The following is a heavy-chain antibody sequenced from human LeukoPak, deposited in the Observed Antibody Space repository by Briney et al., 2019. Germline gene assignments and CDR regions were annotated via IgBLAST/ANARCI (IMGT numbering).Heavy chain of an antibody. Sequence: SETLSLTCTVSGGSINNYYWSWIRQPPGKGLEWTGYISYSGSTNYNPSLKSRVTMSVDTSENQFSLNLSSVTAGDTAVYYCTKHRYSMNVWGQGTTVTVSS. CDR3: TKHRYSMNV. CDR1: GGSINNYY. V-gene: IGHV4-59*08. CDR2: ISYSGST. J-gene: IGHJ6*02.